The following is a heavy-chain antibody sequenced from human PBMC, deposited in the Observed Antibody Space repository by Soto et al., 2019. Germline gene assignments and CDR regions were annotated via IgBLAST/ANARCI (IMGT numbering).Heavy chain of an antibody. D-gene: IGHD4-17*01. CDR3: AREGSTVTRGGMDV. J-gene: IGHJ6*02. CDR1: GFTLTRHG. V-gene: IGHV1-18*01. Sequence: GASMKVSCKASGFTLTRHGISWVRQAPGQGLEWMGWISAYNGNTNYAQKLQGRVTMTTDTSTSTAYMELRSLRSDDTAVYYCAREGSTVTRGGMDVWGQGTTVTVSS. CDR2: ISAYNGNT.